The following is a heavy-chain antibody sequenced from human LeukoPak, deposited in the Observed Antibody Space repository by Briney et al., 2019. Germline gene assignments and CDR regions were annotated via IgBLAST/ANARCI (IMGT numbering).Heavy chain of an antibody. CDR1: GDSVSGSPAV. Sequence: SQTLSLTCAISGDSVSGSPAVWNWIRQSPSRCLEWLRRAYYRSKWYIDYAVSVKGRITITPDTSKNQFSLQLNSVAPEDTAVYYCARGAVRGGTNFDYWGQGTLVTDSS. CDR3: ARGAVRGGTNFDY. V-gene: IGHV6-1*01. J-gene: IGHJ4*02. D-gene: IGHD3-10*01. CDR2: AYYRSKWYI.